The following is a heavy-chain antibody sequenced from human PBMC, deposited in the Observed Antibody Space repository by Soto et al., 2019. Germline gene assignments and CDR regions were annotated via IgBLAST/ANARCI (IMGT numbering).Heavy chain of an antibody. J-gene: IGHJ4*02. Sequence: ASVKVSCKASGYTFTSYAMHWVRQAPGQRLEWMGWINAGNGNTKYSQKLQGRVTITRDTSASTAYMELSSLRSEDTAVYYCARGGITWPRDGYNLDHWGQGTLVTVSS. D-gene: IGHD5-12*01. CDR1: GYTFTSYA. V-gene: IGHV1-3*01. CDR3: ARGGITWPRDGYNLDH. CDR2: INAGNGNT.